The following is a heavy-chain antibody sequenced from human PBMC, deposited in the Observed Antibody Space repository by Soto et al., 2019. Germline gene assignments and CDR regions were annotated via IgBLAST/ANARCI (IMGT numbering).Heavy chain of an antibody. J-gene: IGHJ6*02. D-gene: IGHD4-17*01. CDR2: ISSSSSTI. Sequence: EAQLVESGGGLVQPGGSLRLSCAASGFTFSSYSMNWVRQAPGKGLEWVSYISSSSSTIYYADSVKGRFTISRDNAKNSLYLQMNSLRDEDTAVYYCARDRSDGNYYYYGMDVWGQGTTVTVSS. CDR3: ARDRSDGNYYYYGMDV. V-gene: IGHV3-48*02. CDR1: GFTFSSYS.